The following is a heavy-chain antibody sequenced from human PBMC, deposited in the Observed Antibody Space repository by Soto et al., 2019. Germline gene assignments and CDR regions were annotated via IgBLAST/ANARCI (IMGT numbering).Heavy chain of an antibody. CDR2: VYYRGRS. V-gene: IGHV4-39*01. Sequence: PDTLSLRCPCAGVSVTDSMYCWGWLSQSPGKGLEWIGSVYYRGRSYSKSSVKSRVTISVDTSKNRFSLSLNSVTASDTAVYFCVSQRTTVPTQAYLDYSGPGALVKVSA. D-gene: IGHD4-17*01. CDR1: GVSVTDSMYC. CDR3: VSQRTTVPTQAYLDY. J-gene: IGHJ4*02.